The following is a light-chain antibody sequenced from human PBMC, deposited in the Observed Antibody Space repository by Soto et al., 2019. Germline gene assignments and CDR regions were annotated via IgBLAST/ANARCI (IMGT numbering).Light chain of an antibody. Sequence: EIVMTQSPATLSVSPGDRVTLSCRASQRVSSSLAWHQQRPGQAPRLLIYGASTRATGVPARFSGSGSGTDFTLTISSLQSEDLAVYYCQQYNNWPAWTFGQGTKVEIK. J-gene: IGKJ1*01. V-gene: IGKV3-15*01. CDR1: QRVSSS. CDR3: QQYNNWPAWT. CDR2: GAS.